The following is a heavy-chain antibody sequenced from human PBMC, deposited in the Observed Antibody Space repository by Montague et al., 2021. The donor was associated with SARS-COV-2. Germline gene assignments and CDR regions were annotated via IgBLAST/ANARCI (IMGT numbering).Heavy chain of an antibody. D-gene: IGHD3-9*01. Sequence: CAISGDSVSSNSAAWNWIRQSPSRGLEWLGRTYYRPKWYNDYAVSVKSRITINPDTSKNQFSLQLNPVTPEDTTVYYCARDLKPPGDILTGYLPYYYYMDVWGKGTTVTVSS. J-gene: IGHJ6*03. CDR2: TYYRPKWYN. CDR3: ARDLKPPGDILTGYLPYYYYMDV. CDR1: GDSVSSNSAA. V-gene: IGHV6-1*01.